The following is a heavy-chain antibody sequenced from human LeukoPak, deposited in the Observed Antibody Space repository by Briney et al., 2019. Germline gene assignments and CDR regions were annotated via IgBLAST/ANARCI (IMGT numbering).Heavy chain of an antibody. D-gene: IGHD1-26*01. CDR3: AKSGGSFEDYFDY. J-gene: IGHJ4*02. CDR1: GFTFNNFA. CDR2: ISGSGGST. V-gene: IGHV3-23*01. Sequence: GGSLRLSCAASGFTFNNFAMGWVRQAPGKGLEWVSAISGSGGSTYYADSVKGRFTISRDNSKNTLYLQMNSLRAEDTAVYYCAKSGGSFEDYFDYWGQGTLVTVSS.